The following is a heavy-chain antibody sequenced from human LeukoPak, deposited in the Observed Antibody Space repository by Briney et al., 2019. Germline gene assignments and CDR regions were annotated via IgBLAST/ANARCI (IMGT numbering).Heavy chain of an antibody. CDR3: ARGQGLAWGYYYYYMDV. V-gene: IGHV4-39*07. CDR2: IYYSGST. CDR1: GGSISSSSYY. J-gene: IGHJ6*03. Sequence: SETLSLTCTVSGGSISSSSYYWGWIRQPPGKGLEWIGSIYYSGSTYYNPSLKSRVTISVDTSKNQFSLKLSSVTAADTAVYYCARGQGLAWGYYYYYMDVWGKGTTVTVSS. D-gene: IGHD6-19*01.